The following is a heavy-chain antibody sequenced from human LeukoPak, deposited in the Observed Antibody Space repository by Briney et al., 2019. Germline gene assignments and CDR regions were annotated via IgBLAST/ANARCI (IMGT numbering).Heavy chain of an antibody. CDR2: ISTSSSYI. CDR1: GFTFNRYN. D-gene: IGHD2-15*01. V-gene: IGHV3-21*04. J-gene: IGHJ4*02. CDR3: AKSGLNRFDY. Sequence: GGSLRLSCAASGFTFNRYNMNWVRRAPGKGLEWVSSISTSSSYIYYADSVRGRFTISRDNAKNSLYLQMNSLRAEDTAVYYCAKSGLNRFDYWGQGTLVTVSS.